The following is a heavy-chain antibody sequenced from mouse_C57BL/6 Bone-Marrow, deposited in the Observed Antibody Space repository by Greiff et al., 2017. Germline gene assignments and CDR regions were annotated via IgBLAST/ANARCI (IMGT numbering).Heavy chain of an antibody. CDR3: ARAIFDD. CDR2: INPNNGGT. V-gene: IGHV1-26*01. Sequence: EVQLQQSGPELVKPGASVKISCKASGYTFTDYYMNWVKQSHGKSLEWIGDINPNNGGTSYNQKFKGKATLTVDKSSSTAYMELRSLTSEDSAVYYCARAIFDDWSQGTTLTVSS. CDR1: GYTFTDYY. J-gene: IGHJ2*01.